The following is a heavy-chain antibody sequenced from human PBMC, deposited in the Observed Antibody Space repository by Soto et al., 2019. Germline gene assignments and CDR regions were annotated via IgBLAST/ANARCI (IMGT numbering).Heavy chain of an antibody. D-gene: IGHD2-21*02. Sequence: SETLSLTCTVSGDSIGGVGYWSWIRQFPGRGLEWIGCISSSGSTYYNPTLNNRISLSLDTSQNQFSLKLLSATAADTAIYYCARSGVTGIVIPSHWFDPWGQGTLVTVAS. CDR3: ARSGVTGIVIPSHWFDP. V-gene: IGHV4-31*03. J-gene: IGHJ5*02. CDR2: ISSSGST. CDR1: GDSIGGVGY.